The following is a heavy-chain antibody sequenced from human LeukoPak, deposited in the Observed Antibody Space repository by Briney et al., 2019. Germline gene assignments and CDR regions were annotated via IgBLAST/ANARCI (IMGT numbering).Heavy chain of an antibody. Sequence: KPGGSLRLSCAASGFTFSSYSMNWVRQAPGKGLECVSSISSSSSYIYYADSVKGRFTISRDNAKNSLYLQMNSRRAEDTAVYYCARGGPRVFDYWGQGTLVTVSS. CDR1: GFTFSSYS. V-gene: IGHV3-21*01. CDR3: ARGGPRVFDY. J-gene: IGHJ4*02. CDR2: ISSSSSYI.